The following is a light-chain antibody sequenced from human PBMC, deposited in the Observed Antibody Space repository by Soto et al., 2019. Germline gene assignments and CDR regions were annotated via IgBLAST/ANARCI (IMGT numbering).Light chain of an antibody. CDR3: GTWDSSLSAYV. CDR2: DNN. Sequence: QSVLTQPPSVSAAPGQKVTISWSGSSSNIGNNYVSWYQQLPGTAPKLLLYDNNKRPSGIPDRFSGSKSGTSATLGITGLQTGDEADYYCGTWDSSLSAYVFGTGTKLTVL. CDR1: SSNIGNNY. V-gene: IGLV1-51*01. J-gene: IGLJ1*01.